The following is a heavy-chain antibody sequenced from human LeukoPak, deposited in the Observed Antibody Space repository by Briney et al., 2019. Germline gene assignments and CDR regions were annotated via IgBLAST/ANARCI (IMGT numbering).Heavy chain of an antibody. CDR1: GFTFSSYS. J-gene: IGHJ6*03. CDR3: ARRRDGYNYVSYYYYYYMDV. D-gene: IGHD5-24*01. CDR2: ISSSSSYI. V-gene: IGHV3-21*01. Sequence: GGSLRLSCAASGFTFSSYSMNWVRQAPGKGLEWVSSISSSSSYIYCADSVKGRFTIPRDNAKNSLYLQMNSLRAEDTAVYYCARRRDGYNYVSYYYYYYMDVWGKGTTVTVSS.